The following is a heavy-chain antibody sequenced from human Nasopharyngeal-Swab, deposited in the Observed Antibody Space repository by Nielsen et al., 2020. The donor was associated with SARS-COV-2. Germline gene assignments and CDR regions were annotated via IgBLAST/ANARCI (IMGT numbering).Heavy chain of an antibody. V-gene: IGHV4-39*01. Sequence: SETLSLTCTVSGDSNAYSTFYWGWIRQPPGKGLEWIGNIYYNGNTYQNPFLKSRLTISVDKSKNQFSLQLSSVTAADTAVYYCVSSSSWYYFDYWAQGTQVTVSS. CDR3: VSSSSWYYFDY. CDR1: GDSNAYSTFY. J-gene: IGHJ4*02. D-gene: IGHD6-13*01. CDR2: IYYNGNT.